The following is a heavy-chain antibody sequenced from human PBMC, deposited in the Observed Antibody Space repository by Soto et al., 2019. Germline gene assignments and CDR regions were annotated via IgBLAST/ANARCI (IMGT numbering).Heavy chain of an antibody. CDR1: GYTFTSYD. J-gene: IGHJ5*02. CDR3: ATRPYYYDSSGYYHKNNWFDP. Sequence: GASVKVSCKASGYTFTSYDVNWVRQATGQGLEWMGWMNPNSGNTGYAQKFQGRVTMTRNTSISTAYMELSSLRSEDTAVYYCATRPYYYDSSGYYHKNNWFDPWGQGTLVTVSS. CDR2: MNPNSGNT. V-gene: IGHV1-8*01. D-gene: IGHD3-22*01.